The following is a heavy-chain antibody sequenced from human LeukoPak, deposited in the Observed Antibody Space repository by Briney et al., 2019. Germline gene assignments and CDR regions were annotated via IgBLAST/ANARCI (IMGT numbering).Heavy chain of an antibody. CDR2: ISSSSAYI. D-gene: IGHD2-21*01. J-gene: IGHJ5*02. CDR3: ARDGSYSQGLDP. CDR1: GFIFSDYS. Sequence: GGSLRLSCVASGFIFSDYSMDWVRQAPGKGLEWVSSISSSSAYIFYSDSVKGRFTLSRDNGKKSLYLDMNSLRVEDTAVYFCARDGSYSQGLDPWGQGTLVTVSS. V-gene: IGHV3-21*01.